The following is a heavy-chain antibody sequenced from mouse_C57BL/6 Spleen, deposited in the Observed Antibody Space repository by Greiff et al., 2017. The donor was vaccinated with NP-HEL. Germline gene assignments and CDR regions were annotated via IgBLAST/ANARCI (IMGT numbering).Heavy chain of an antibody. Sequence: EVQRVESGGGLVKPGGSLKLSCAASGFTFSSYAMSWVRQTPEKRLEWVATISDGGSYTYYPDNVKGRFTISRDNAKNNLYLQMSHLKSEDTAMYYCARGYGNYDAMDYWGQGTSVTVSS. J-gene: IGHJ4*01. CDR2: ISDGGSYT. V-gene: IGHV5-4*01. CDR3: ARGYGNYDAMDY. CDR1: GFTFSSYA. D-gene: IGHD2-10*02.